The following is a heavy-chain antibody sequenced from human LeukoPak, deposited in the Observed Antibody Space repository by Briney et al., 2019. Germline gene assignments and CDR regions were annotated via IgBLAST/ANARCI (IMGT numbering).Heavy chain of an antibody. CDR1: GFTFSTYW. J-gene: IGHJ3*02. CDR3: AREGGSYVHAFDI. V-gene: IGHV3-7*01. Sequence: GGSLRLSCAASGFTFSTYWMSWVRQAPGKGLEWVANINQDGSEKYYVDSVKGRFTISRDNAKNSLYLQMNSLRAEDTAVYYCAREGGSYVHAFDIWGLGTLVTVSS. CDR2: INQDGSEK. D-gene: IGHD1-26*01.